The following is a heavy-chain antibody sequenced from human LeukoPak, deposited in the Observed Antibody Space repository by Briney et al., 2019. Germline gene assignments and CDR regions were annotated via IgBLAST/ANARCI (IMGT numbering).Heavy chain of an antibody. CDR2: IIPIFGTA. D-gene: IGHD4-17*01. V-gene: IGHV1-69*05. Sequence: SVKVSCKASGGTFSSYAISWVRQAPGQGLEWMGRIIPIFGTANYAQNFQGRVTITTDESTSTAYMELSSLRSEDTAVYYCARDHDYGDYAPLPDGVWGKGTTVTVSS. J-gene: IGHJ6*04. CDR1: GGTFSSYA. CDR3: ARDHDYGDYAPLPDGV.